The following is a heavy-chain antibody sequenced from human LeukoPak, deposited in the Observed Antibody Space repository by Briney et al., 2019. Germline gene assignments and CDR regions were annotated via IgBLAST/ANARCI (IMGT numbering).Heavy chain of an antibody. CDR3: ARKYDFWSAYSDY. CDR1: TXSSYS. V-gene: IGHV3-21*01. Sequence: TXSSYSMNWVRQAPGKGLEWXSSISSGNTYIYYADSVKGRFTISRDNTKNPLYLQMNSLRAEDTAVYYCARKYDFWSAYSDYWGQGTLVTVSS. D-gene: IGHD3-3*01. J-gene: IGHJ4*02. CDR2: ISSGNTYI.